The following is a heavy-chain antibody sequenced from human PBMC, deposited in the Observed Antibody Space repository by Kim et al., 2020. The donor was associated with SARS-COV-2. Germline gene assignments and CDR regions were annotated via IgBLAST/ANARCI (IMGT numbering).Heavy chain of an antibody. D-gene: IGHD1-26*01. CDR2: T. CDR3: TKYSGRNPFDY. Sequence: TNSGQKFQGRVTLTRDTATSPFYMELSRLRSEDTAVYYCTKYSGRNPFDYWGQGTLVTVSS. J-gene: IGHJ4*02. V-gene: IGHV1-46*01.